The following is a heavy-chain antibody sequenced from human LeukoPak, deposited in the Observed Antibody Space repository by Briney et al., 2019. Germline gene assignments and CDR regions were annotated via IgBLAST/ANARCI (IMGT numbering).Heavy chain of an antibody. CDR2: VYYSGST. CDR1: GGSISSYY. CDR3: ARSVYYYDDFDY. J-gene: IGHJ4*02. V-gene: IGHV4-59*08. Sequence: SETLSLTCTVSGGSISSYYWNWIRQPPGKGLEWIGYVYYSGSTNYNPSLKSRVTISVDTSKNQFSLNLTSVTAADTAVYYCARSVYYYDDFDYWGQGTLVTVSS. D-gene: IGHD3-22*01.